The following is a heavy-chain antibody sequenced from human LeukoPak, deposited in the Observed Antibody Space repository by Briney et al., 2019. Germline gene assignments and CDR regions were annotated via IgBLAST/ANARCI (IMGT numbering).Heavy chain of an antibody. CDR3: ALGNCPTTSCYPGVAFDI. V-gene: IGHV4-30-4*08. CDR2: IYYSGST. D-gene: IGHD2-2*01. CDR1: GGSISSGDYY. Sequence: SQTLSLTCTVSGGSISSGDYYWSWIRQPPGKGLEWIGYIYYSGSTYYNLSLKSRVTISVDTSRNQFTLKLSSVTAADTAVYYCALGNCPTTSCYPGVAFDIWGQGTMVTVSS. J-gene: IGHJ3*02.